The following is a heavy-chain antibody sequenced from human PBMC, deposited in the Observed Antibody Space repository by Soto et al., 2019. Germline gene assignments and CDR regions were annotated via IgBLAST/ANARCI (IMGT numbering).Heavy chain of an antibody. Sequence: AAPVKVSRKASGYTFTGYYMHWVRQAPGQGLEWMGWINPNSGGTNYAQKFQGWVTMTRDTSISTAYMELSRLRSDDTAVYYCARVSGAGPFDIWGQGTMVTVSS. D-gene: IGHD6-25*01. V-gene: IGHV1-2*04. J-gene: IGHJ3*02. CDR2: INPNSGGT. CDR1: GYTFTGYY. CDR3: ARVSGAGPFDI.